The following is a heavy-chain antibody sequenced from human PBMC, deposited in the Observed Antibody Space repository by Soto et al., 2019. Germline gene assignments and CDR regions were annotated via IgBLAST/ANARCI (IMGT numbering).Heavy chain of an antibody. J-gene: IGHJ5*02. CDR3: ARGYSSPNWFDP. CDR1: GGSFSGYD. Sequence: PSETLSVTCAVYGGSFSGYDWSWIRQTPGKGLEWIGEINHGGSTNYNPSLKSRVTISVDTSKNQFSLKLSSVTAADTAVYYCARGYSSPNWFDPWGQGTLVTVSS. V-gene: IGHV4-34*01. D-gene: IGHD6-13*01. CDR2: INHGGST.